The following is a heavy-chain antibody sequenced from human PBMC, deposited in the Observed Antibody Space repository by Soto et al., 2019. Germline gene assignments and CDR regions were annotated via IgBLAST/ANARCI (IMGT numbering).Heavy chain of an antibody. CDR1: GLTFSSYP. CDR3: ANDGIRGIHIAN. J-gene: IGHJ4*02. Sequence: EVQLLESGGGLVQPGGSLRLSCAAAGLTFSSYPMSCFRQAPGKGLQWVSSISVSAGTTDYADSVKGRCTISRDTPKNTLYLQMNSLRAADPAVYYCANDGIRGIHIANWGQGPLVTVSS. V-gene: IGHV3-23*01. CDR2: ISVSAGTT. D-gene: IGHD2-21*01.